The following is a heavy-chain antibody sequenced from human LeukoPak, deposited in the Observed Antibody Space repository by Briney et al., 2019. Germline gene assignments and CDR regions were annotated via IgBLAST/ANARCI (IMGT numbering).Heavy chain of an antibody. CDR1: GGSISSSSYY. Sequence: SETLSLTCTVSGGSISSSSYYWGWIRQPPGKGLEWIGSIYYSGSTYYNPSLKSRVTISVDTSKNQFSLKLSSVTAADTAVYYCARVRQGWGLWPRIDYWGQGTLVTVSS. CDR3: ARVRQGWGLWPRIDY. D-gene: IGHD5-18*01. V-gene: IGHV4-39*01. CDR2: IYYSGST. J-gene: IGHJ4*02.